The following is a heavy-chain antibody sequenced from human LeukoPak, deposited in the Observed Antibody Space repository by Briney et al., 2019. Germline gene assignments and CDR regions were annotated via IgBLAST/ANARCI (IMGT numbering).Heavy chain of an antibody. V-gene: IGHV3-48*01. Sequence: GGSLRLSCAASGFTFSSYTMNWVRQAPGKGLEWVSHISSSSSTIFYADSVKGRFTISRDNAKNSLYLQMNSLRAEDTAVYYCARASGYYCGGDCYSDYYYYMDVWGKGTTVTVSS. J-gene: IGHJ6*03. D-gene: IGHD2-21*01. CDR1: GFTFSSYT. CDR2: ISSSSSTI. CDR3: ARASGYYCGGDCYSDYYYYMDV.